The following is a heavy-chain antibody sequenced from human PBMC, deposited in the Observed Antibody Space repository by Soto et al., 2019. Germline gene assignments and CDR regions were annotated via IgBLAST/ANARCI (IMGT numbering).Heavy chain of an antibody. CDR2: VNHNSGNT. CDR3: AREVRGGTSDY. CDR1: GYTFTSYD. V-gene: IGHV1-8*01. Sequence: QVQLVQSGAEVKKPGASVKVSCKASGYTFTSYDINWVRQATGQGLEWMGWVNHNSGNTAYAQKLQGRGTMTRNTSLSTAYMELSSLRSEETAVYYCAREVRGGTSDYWGQGTLVTVSS. D-gene: IGHD1-7*01. J-gene: IGHJ4*02.